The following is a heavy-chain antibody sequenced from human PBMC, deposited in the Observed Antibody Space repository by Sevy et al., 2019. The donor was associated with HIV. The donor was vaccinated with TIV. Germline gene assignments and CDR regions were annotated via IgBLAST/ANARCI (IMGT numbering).Heavy chain of an antibody. CDR3: AIKRNYYYGSGSYYNFDY. D-gene: IGHD3-10*01. V-gene: IGHV5-51*01. CDR2: IYPGDSDT. CDR1: GYSFTSYW. Sequence: GESLKISCKGSGYSFTSYWIGWVRQMPGKGLEWMGIIYPGDSDTRYSPSFQGQVTISADKSISTAYLQWSSLKASDTAMYYCAIKRNYYYGSGSYYNFDYWGQGTLVTVSS. J-gene: IGHJ4*02.